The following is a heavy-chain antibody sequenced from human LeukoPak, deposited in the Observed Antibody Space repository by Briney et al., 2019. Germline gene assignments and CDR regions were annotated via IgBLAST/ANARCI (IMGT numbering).Heavy chain of an antibody. Sequence: SETLSLTCPVSGGSISSSTYYWGWIRQPPEKGLEWIGSIFYSGTTYYNPSLKSRATISADTSKNQFSLKLSSVTAADTAVYYCARAGYSFGLDYWGQGTLVTVSS. CDR1: GGSISSSTYY. CDR3: ARAGYSFGLDY. V-gene: IGHV4-39*07. D-gene: IGHD5-18*01. J-gene: IGHJ4*02. CDR2: IFYSGTT.